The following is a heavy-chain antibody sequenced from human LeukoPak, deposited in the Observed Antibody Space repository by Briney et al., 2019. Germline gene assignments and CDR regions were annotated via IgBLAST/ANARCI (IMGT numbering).Heavy chain of an antibody. CDR2: IYHSGST. J-gene: IGHJ4*02. V-gene: IGHV4-38-2*02. CDR3: VGATTLDY. CDR1: GYSISSGYY. Sequence: SETLSLICTVSGYSISSGYYWGWIRQPPGKGLEWIGSIYHSGSTYYNPSLKSRVTISVDTSKNQFSQKLSSVTAADTAVYYCVGATTLDYWGQGTLVTVSS. D-gene: IGHD1-26*01.